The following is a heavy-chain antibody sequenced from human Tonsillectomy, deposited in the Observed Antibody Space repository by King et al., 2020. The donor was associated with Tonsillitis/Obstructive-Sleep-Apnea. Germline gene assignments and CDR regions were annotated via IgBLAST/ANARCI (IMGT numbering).Heavy chain of an antibody. Sequence: VQLVESGGGLVKPGGSLRLSCAASRFTFSDYYMSWIRQAPGKGLEWVSYISISGTTIYYADSVKGRFTISRDNAKNSLYLQMNSLRAEDTAVYYCAGDWVYYYGSGSSGWFDPWGQGTLVTVSS. J-gene: IGHJ5*02. V-gene: IGHV3-11*01. D-gene: IGHD3-10*01. CDR1: RFTFSDYY. CDR2: ISISGTTI. CDR3: AGDWVYYYGSGSSGWFDP.